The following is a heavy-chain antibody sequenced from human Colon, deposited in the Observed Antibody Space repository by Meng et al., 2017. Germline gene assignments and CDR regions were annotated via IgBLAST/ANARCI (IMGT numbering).Heavy chain of an antibody. J-gene: IGHJ1*01. Sequence: QVQLVQSGAEVKKPGASVKVSCKASGFTFASFGFSWVRQAPGQGLEWMGWISGYNGNTNYAQKVQDRVTMTTDTSTTTAYMELRSLRSDDTAVYYCARTPMRRGIEYFQHWGQGTLVTVSS. V-gene: IGHV1-18*01. CDR3: ARTPMRRGIEYFQH. CDR1: GFTFASFG. CDR2: ISGYNGNT. D-gene: IGHD2-15*01.